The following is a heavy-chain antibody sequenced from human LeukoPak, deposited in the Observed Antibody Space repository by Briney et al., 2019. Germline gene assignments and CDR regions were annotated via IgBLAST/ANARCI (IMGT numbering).Heavy chain of an antibody. CDR2: ISAYNGNT. D-gene: IGHD2-2*01. V-gene: IGHV1-18*01. CDR3: TRDRWGNCGSTSCPFDY. CDR1: GYTFTINA. Sequence: ASVKVSCKASGYTFTINAISWVRQAPGQGLEWMGWISAYNGNTNYAQNLQGRVTLTTDTSTSTAYMELRSLRSDDTAVYYCTRDRWGNCGSTSCPFDYWGQGTLVTVSS. J-gene: IGHJ4*02.